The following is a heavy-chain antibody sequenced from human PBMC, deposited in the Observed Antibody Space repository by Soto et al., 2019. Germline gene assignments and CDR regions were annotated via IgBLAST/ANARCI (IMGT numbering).Heavy chain of an antibody. CDR2: INPKSGGT. J-gene: IGHJ6*02. D-gene: IGHD2-8*01. Sequence: ASVKVSCKASGYNFTDYHIHWVRQAPGQGLEWLGRINPKSGGTSTAQKFQGWVTMTTDTSISTASMELTRLTSDDTAIYYCARGDSTDCSNGVCSFFYNHDMDVWGQGTTVTVSS. CDR3: ARGDSTDCSNGVCSFFYNHDMDV. V-gene: IGHV1-2*04. CDR1: GYNFTDYH.